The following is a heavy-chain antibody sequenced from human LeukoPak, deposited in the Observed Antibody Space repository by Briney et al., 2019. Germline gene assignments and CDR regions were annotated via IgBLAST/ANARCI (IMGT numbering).Heavy chain of an antibody. CDR2: ISSSGTTI. Sequence: PGVSLRLSCAASGFTFSDYYRSWIRQPPGKGLEWVSYISSSGTTIYYADSVRGRFTVSRDNAKNSLYLQMDSLSAEDTAVYYCASLRGVNRWGQGTLVTVSS. J-gene: IGHJ4*02. CDR3: ASLRGVNR. V-gene: IGHV3-11*01. CDR1: GFTFSDYY. D-gene: IGHD3-10*01.